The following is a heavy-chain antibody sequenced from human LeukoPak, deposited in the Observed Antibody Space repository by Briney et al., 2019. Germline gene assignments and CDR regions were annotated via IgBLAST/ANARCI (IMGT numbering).Heavy chain of an antibody. Sequence: GGALRLSCAASGFTSSSFGMHWGRQAPGKGLGWGAVISYEVSNKYYVDSVKGAFSTSRDNSTKTLYLQMNSPRAEDTAVYYCAKVLSEPDFDYWGQGTLVTVSS. CDR1: GFTSSSFG. CDR2: ISYEVSNK. V-gene: IGHV3-30*18. CDR3: AKVLSEPDFDY. D-gene: IGHD1-26*01. J-gene: IGHJ4*02.